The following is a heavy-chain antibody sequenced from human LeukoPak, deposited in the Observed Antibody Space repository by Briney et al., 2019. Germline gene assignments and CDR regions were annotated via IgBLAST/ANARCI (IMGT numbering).Heavy chain of an antibody. D-gene: IGHD3-22*01. V-gene: IGHV1-18*01. Sequence: ASVKVSCKASGYTFTSYGISWVRQAPGQGLEWMGWISAYNGNTNYAQKLQGRVTMTTDTSTSTAYMELRSLRSDDTAVYYCARESDYYDSSGHYDNWGQGTLVTVSS. J-gene: IGHJ4*02. CDR1: GYTFTSYG. CDR2: ISAYNGNT. CDR3: ARESDYYDSSGHYDN.